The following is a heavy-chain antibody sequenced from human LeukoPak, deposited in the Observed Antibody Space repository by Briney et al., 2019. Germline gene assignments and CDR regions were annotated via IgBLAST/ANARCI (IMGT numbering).Heavy chain of an antibody. CDR1: GYTFTSYY. J-gene: IGHJ3*02. V-gene: IGHV1-46*01. CDR2: INPSGGST. CDR3: ARGSLGIVVSSAFDI. Sequence: ASVKVSCKASGYTFTSYYMHWVRQAPGQGLEWMGIINPSGGSTSYAQKFQGRVTMTRDTSTSTVYMELSSLRSEDTAVYYCARGSLGIVVSSAFDIWGQGTMDTVSS. D-gene: IGHD3-22*01.